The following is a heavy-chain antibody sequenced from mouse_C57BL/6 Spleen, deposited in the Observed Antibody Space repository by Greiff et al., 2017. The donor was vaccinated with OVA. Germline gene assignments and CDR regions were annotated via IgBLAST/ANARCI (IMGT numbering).Heavy chain of an antibody. CDR1: GYAFSSSW. Sequence: QVPLQQSGPELLKPGASVKISCKASGYAFSSSWMNWVKPRPGKGLEWIGRNYPGDGDTNYNGTFKGKATLTADKSSSTAYMQLSSLTSEDSAVYFCASRDTGFAYWGQGTLVTVSA. J-gene: IGHJ3*01. V-gene: IGHV1-82*01. CDR3: ASRDTGFAY. CDR2: NYPGDGDT. D-gene: IGHD3-3*01.